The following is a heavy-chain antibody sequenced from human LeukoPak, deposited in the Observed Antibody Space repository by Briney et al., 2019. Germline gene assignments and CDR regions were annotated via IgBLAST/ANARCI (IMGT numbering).Heavy chain of an antibody. Sequence: ASVKVSCKASGGTFIRYGMSGVGQAPGKGGEWMGGIIHIFGRAKYEQKFQGRDKINADEKRRTEYMEVRRLRYADTAVYYCARSITIFAVPTLFDYWGQGTLVTVSS. CDR3: ARSITIFAVPTLFDY. CDR1: GGTFIRYG. J-gene: IGHJ4*02. V-gene: IGHV1-69*13. D-gene: IGHD3-3*01. CDR2: IIHIFGRA.